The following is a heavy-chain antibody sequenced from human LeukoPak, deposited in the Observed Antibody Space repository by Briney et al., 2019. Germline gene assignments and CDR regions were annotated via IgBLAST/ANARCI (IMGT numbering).Heavy chain of an antibody. CDR3: ARDWSYYGMDV. D-gene: IGHD3/OR15-3a*01. J-gene: IGHJ6*04. V-gene: IGHV4-34*01. CDR1: GVSFSGYY. CDR2: ISHSGST. Sequence: SETLSLTCAVYGVSFSGYYWNWLRQPPGKGLEWIGEISHSGSTNYNPSLKSRVTISIDTSKNQFSLKLSSVTAADTAVYYCARDWSYYGMDVWGKGTTVTVSS.